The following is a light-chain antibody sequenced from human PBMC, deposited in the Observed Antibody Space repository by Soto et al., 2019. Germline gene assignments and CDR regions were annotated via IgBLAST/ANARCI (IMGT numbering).Light chain of an antibody. V-gene: IGLV2-14*01. Sequence: QSALTQPASVSGSPGQSITISCTGTSSDVGGYNYVSWYQQHPGKAPKLMIYDVSNRPSGVSIRVSGSKSGNTASLTISGLQAEDEADYYCSSYTSSSTRVFGGGTKQTVL. CDR3: SSYTSSSTRV. CDR2: DVS. J-gene: IGLJ3*02. CDR1: SSDVGGYNY.